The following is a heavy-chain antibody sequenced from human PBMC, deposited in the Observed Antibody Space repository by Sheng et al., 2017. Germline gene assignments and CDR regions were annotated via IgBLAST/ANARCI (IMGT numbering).Heavy chain of an antibody. D-gene: IGHD2-2*02. CDR1: GGSISSSSYY. J-gene: IGHJ6*03. V-gene: IGHV4-39*07. CDR2: IYYSGST. Sequence: QLQLQESGPGLVKPSETLSLTCTVSGGSISSSSYYWGWIRQPPGKGLEWIGSIYYSGSTYYNPSLKSRVTISVDTSKNQFSPKLSSVTAADTAVYYCAREPVVPAAIGYYYYMDVWGQGTTVTVSS. CDR3: AREPVVPAAIGYYYYMDV.